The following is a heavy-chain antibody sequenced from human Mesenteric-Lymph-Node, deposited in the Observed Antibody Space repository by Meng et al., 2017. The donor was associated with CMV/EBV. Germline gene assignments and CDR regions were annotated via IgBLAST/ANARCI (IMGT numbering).Heavy chain of an antibody. D-gene: IGHD3-10*01. J-gene: IGHJ4*02. Sequence: SEYTFTGYYMHWVRQAPGQGLEWMGRINPNSGGTNYAQKFQGRVTMTRDTSISTAYMELSRLRSDDTAVYYCARDGVRGMVRGVDYWGQGTLVTVSS. V-gene: IGHV1-2*06. CDR2: INPNSGGT. CDR3: ARDGVRGMVRGVDY. CDR1: EYTFTGYY.